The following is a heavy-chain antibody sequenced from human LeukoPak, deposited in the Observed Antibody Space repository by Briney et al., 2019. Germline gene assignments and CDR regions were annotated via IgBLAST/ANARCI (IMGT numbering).Heavy chain of an antibody. CDR2: ISWNSGSI. J-gene: IGHJ4*02. V-gene: IGHV3-9*01. CDR1: GFIFDDYA. CDR3: AEDIREDYYDSSGYIDY. Sequence: GRSLRLSCAASGFIFDDYAMHWVRQAPGKGLEWVSGISWNSGSIGYADSVKGRFTISRDNAKNSLYLQMNSLRAEDTALYYCAEDIREDYYDSSGYIDYWGQGTLVTVSS. D-gene: IGHD3-22*01.